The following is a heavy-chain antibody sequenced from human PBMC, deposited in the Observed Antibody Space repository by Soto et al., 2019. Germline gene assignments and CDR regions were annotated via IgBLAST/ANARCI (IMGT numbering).Heavy chain of an antibody. CDR2: IVVGSGDT. J-gene: IGHJ4*02. D-gene: IGHD3-10*01. CDR1: GFTFSRSV. V-gene: IGHV1-58*01. Sequence: SVKVSCKASGFTFSRSVVQWVRQSRGQRPEWIGWIVVGSGDTSYAQNFQERVTITRDVSTSTGYMELSSLRSDDTAVYYCAGGNVARGGVPCGEAYWCQGTLVTGSS. CDR3: AGGNVARGGVPCGEAY.